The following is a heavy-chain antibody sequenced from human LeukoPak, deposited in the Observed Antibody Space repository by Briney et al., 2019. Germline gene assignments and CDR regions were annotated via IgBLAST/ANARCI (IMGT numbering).Heavy chain of an antibody. Sequence: GESLKISCKGSGYSFTSYWIGWVRQVPGKGLEWMGIIYPGDSDTRYSPSFQGQVTISADKSISTAYLQWSSLKASDTAMYYCARLGRRYCSSTSCLFDYWGQGTLVTVSS. D-gene: IGHD2-2*01. J-gene: IGHJ4*02. CDR2: IYPGDSDT. CDR3: ARLGRRYCSSTSCLFDY. CDR1: GYSFTSYW. V-gene: IGHV5-51*01.